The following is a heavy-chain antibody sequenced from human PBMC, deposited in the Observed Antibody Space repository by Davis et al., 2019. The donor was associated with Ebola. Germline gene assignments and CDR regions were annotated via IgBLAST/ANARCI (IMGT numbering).Heavy chain of an antibody. CDR1: GFSVSSSY. Sequence: GESLKISCAASGFSVSSSYMSWVRQAPGKGLEWVSYISSSSSYTNYADSVKGRFTISRDNAKNSLYLQMNSLRAEDTAVYYCAKGGYGYYYYMDVWGKGTTVTVSS. D-gene: IGHD5-12*01. V-gene: IGHV3-11*06. J-gene: IGHJ6*03. CDR3: AKGGYGYYYYMDV. CDR2: ISSSSSYT.